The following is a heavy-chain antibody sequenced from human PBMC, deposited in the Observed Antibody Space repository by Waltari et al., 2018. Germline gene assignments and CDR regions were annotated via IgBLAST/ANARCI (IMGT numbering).Heavy chain of an antibody. CDR1: GGSISSHY. CDR2: IYYSGST. D-gene: IGHD6-13*01. CDR3: ASGAAAGTVDY. J-gene: IGHJ4*02. Sequence: QVQLQESGPGLVKPSETLSLTCPVSGGSISSHYWSWIRQPPGKGLEWIGYIYYSGSTNYNPSLKSRVTISVDTSKNQFSLKLSSVTAADTAVYYCASGAAAGTVDYWGQGTLVTVSS. V-gene: IGHV4-59*11.